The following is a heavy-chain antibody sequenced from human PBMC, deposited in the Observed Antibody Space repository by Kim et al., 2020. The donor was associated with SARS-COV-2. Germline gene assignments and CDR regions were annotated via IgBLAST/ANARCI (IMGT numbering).Heavy chain of an antibody. Sequence: TYYADSVKGRFTISRDNSKNTLYLQMNSLRAEDTVVYYCAKGGELNEFDYWGQGTLVTVSS. CDR2: T. D-gene: IGHD1-1*01. V-gene: IGHV3-23*01. CDR3: AKGGELNEFDY. J-gene: IGHJ4*02.